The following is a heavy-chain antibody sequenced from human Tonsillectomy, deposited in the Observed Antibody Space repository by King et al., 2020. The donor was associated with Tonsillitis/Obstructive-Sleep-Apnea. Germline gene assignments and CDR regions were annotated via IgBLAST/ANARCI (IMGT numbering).Heavy chain of an antibody. V-gene: IGHV3-15*07. CDR2: IKSKTDGGTT. J-gene: IGHJ4*01. CDR3: TAEPATTVTN. D-gene: IGHD4-17*01. Sequence: VQLVESGGGLVEPGGSLTISCTASGCTFKDAWMNWVRQAPGQGLEWVGRIKSKTDGGTTNYAAPVKGRFTISRDDSNNTLFLLMNSLKTEDTAVYYCTAEPATTVTNWGHGPLVTVSS. CDR1: GCTFKDAW.